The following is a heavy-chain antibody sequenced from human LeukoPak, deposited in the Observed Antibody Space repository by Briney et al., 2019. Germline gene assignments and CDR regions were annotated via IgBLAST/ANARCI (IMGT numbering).Heavy chain of an antibody. CDR3: ARENLEYGDYAIDY. D-gene: IGHD4-17*01. Sequence: GGSLRLSCAASGFIFTKYDMHWVRHVTGRGLEWVSGIDRDGVTYYSDSVKGRFTMSRENGENSVYLQLNSLRAGDTTVYFCARENLEYGDYAIDYWGQGILVTVSS. CDR1: GFIFTKYD. V-gene: IGHV3-13*01. CDR2: IDRDGVT. J-gene: IGHJ4*02.